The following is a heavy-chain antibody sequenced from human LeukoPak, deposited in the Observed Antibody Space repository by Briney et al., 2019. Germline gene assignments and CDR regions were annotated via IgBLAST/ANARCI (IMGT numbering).Heavy chain of an antibody. D-gene: IGHD5-18*01. CDR2: IYSGGST. Sequence: PGGSLRLSCAASGFTVSSNYMSWVRQAPGKGLEWVSVIYSGGSTYYADSVKGRFTISRDNSKNTLYLQMNSLRAEDTAVYYCARGRGYSYGYVGFAFDIWGQGTMVTVSS. CDR3: ARGRGYSYGYVGFAFDI. CDR1: GFTVSSNY. J-gene: IGHJ3*02. V-gene: IGHV3-53*01.